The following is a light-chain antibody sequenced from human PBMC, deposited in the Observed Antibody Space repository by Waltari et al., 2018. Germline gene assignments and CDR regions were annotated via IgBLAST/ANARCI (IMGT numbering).Light chain of an antibody. CDR1: QTVRSY. CDR3: QQRSNWPYT. CDR2: DAS. V-gene: IGKV3-11*01. Sequence: EIVLTQSPATLSLSPGERATLSCRASQTVRSYLAWYQQKPGQAPRLLIFDASSRATGIPAKLSGSGSGTDFTRTVSNLEPEDFAVYYCQQRSNWPYTFGQGTRVEIK. J-gene: IGKJ2*01.